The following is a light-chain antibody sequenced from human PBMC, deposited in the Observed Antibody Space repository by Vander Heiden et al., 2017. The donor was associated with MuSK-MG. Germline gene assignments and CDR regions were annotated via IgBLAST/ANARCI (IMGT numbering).Light chain of an antibody. V-gene: IGKV1-5*01. Sequence: DIQMTQSPSTLSASVGDRVTITCRASQSISSWLAWYQQKPGKAPKLLIYDASSLESGVPSRFSGSGSGTEFTLTISSLQPDDFATYYCQQDNSYSVTFGQGTKVXIK. CDR2: DAS. J-gene: IGKJ1*01. CDR1: QSISSW. CDR3: QQDNSYSVT.